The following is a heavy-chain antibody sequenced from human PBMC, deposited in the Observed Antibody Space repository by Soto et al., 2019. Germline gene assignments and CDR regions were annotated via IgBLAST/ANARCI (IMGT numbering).Heavy chain of an antibody. CDR1: GDSISSGGYY. CDR3: ARSARKNWFDP. CDR2: IYYSGST. V-gene: IGHV4-31*03. Sequence: SETLSLTCTVSGDSISSGGYYWSWIRQHPGKGLEWIGYIYYSGSTYYNPSLKSRVTISVDTSKNQFSLKLSSVTAADTAVYYCARSARKNWFDPWGQGTLVTVSS. J-gene: IGHJ5*02.